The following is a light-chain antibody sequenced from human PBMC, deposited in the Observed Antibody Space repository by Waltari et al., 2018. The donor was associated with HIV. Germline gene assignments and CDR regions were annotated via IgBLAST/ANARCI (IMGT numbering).Light chain of an antibody. CDR3: QQYSDWPPGFT. CDR2: AAP. V-gene: IGKV3-15*01. J-gene: IGKJ2*01. CDR1: QSVGTS. Sequence: ETVMTQSQATLSVSPGERAILSCRGSQSVGTSVAWYQQRPGQAPRLLISAAPTRATGIPARCSGSGSGTEFTLTISSLQSEDFVVYYCQQYSDWPPGFTFGQGTKLDIK.